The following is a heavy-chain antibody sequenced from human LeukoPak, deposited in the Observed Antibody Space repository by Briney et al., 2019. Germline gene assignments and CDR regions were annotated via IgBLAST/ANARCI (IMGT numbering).Heavy chain of an antibody. J-gene: IGHJ3*02. CDR2: IYYGGST. CDR1: GGSISSSSYY. CDR3: ARDFSAAFDI. Sequence: SETLSLTCTVSGGSISSSSYYWGWIRQPPGKGLEWIGSIYYGGSTYYNPSLKSRVTISVDTSKNQFSLKLSSVTAADTAVYYCARDFSAAFDIWGQGTMVAVSS. V-gene: IGHV4-39*07. D-gene: IGHD2/OR15-2a*01.